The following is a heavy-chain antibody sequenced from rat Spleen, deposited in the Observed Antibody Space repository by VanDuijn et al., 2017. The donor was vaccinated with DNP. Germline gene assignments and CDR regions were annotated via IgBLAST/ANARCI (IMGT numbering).Heavy chain of an antibody. Sequence: EVQLVESGGGLVKPGRSLKLSCAASEFTFSDYYMAWVRQAPTRGLEWVASVSPRGGRTYYRDSVKGRFTVSRDNAKSTLYLQMDSLRSEDTATYYCARVQLGYYALDAWGQGTSVTVSS. CDR2: VSPRGGRT. CDR1: EFTFSDYY. D-gene: IGHD5-1*01. V-gene: IGHV5-25*01. J-gene: IGHJ4*01. CDR3: ARVQLGYYALDA.